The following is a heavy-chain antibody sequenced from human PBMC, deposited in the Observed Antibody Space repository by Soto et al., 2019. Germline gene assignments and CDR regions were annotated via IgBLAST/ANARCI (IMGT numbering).Heavy chain of an antibody. J-gene: IGHJ5*02. Sequence: QVQLLQSGAEVKKPGSSVKVSCKASGGTFSNYAITWVRQAPGQGLEWLGRIIPIFGSTNFAQKFQGRVTLTADESTTTVYIELSSLRSADTAVYFCAKDGGKDGYFGNWFDPWGQGTLVTVSS. V-gene: IGHV1-69*15. CDR1: GGTFSNYA. CDR2: IIPIFGST. CDR3: AKDGGKDGYFGNWFDP. D-gene: IGHD5-18*01.